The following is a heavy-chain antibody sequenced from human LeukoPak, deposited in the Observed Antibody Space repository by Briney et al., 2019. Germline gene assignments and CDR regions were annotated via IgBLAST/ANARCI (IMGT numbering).Heavy chain of an antibody. CDR3: AKDQRFGDLDDY. V-gene: IGHV3-23*01. CDR2: ISGTGATT. CDR1: GFIFNNYA. D-gene: IGHD3-10*01. J-gene: IGHJ4*02. Sequence: GGSLRLSCAASGFIFNNYAMSCVRQAPGKGLEWVSSISGTGATTYYADSVKGRFAISRDNSKNTLYLQMSSLRAEDTAVYYCAKDQRFGDLDDYRGQGTLVTVSS.